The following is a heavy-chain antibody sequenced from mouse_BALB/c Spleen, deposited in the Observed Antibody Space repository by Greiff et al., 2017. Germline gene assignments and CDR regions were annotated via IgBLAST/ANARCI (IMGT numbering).Heavy chain of an antibody. Sequence: EVKLVESGPSLVKPSQTLSLTCSVTGDSITSGYWNWIRKFPGNKLEYMGYISYSGSTYYNPSLKSRISITRDTSKNQYYLQLNSVTTEDTATYYCARSGSSSRGYFDVWGAGTTVTVSS. CDR1: GDSITSGY. V-gene: IGHV3-8*02. J-gene: IGHJ1*01. CDR3: ARSGSSSRGYFDV. D-gene: IGHD1-1*01. CDR2: ISYSGST.